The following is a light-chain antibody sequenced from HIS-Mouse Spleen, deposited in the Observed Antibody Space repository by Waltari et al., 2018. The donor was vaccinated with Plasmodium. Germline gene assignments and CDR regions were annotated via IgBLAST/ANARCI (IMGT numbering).Light chain of an antibody. J-gene: IGLJ3*02. V-gene: IGLV3-10*01. CDR2: EDS. Sequence: SYELTQPPSVSVSTGQTARITCSGDALPKKYAFWYQHKSGQAPVLVIYEDSKRPSGIPERFSGSSSGTMATLTISGAQVEDEADYYCYSTDSSGNHRVFGGGTKLTVL. CDR3: YSTDSSGNHRV. CDR1: ALPKKY.